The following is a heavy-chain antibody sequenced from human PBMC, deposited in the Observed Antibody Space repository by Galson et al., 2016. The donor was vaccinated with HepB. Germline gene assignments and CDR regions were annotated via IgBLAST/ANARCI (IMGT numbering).Heavy chain of an antibody. J-gene: IGHJ4*02. CDR2: VYHSGNG. D-gene: IGHD6-6*01. CDR3: ARLKKAVRRLDY. V-gene: IGHV4-34*01. CDR1: GGSFSGYY. Sequence: ETLSLTCAVYGGSFSGYYWSWIRQPPGKGLEWIGEVYHSGNGNSNPSLKSRVTISIDTSKNQFSLNLSSVTAADTAVYYCARLKKAVRRLDYWGQGTLVTVSS.